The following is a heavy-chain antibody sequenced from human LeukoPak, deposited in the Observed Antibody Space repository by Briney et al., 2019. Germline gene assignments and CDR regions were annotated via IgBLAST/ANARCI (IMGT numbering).Heavy chain of an antibody. V-gene: IGHV3-30-3*01. D-gene: IGHD6-6*01. CDR3: ARQRAGIAARPDYYYYGMDV. CDR2: ISYDGSNK. CDR1: GFTFSSYA. J-gene: IGHJ6*02. Sequence: PGGSLRLSCAASGFTFSSYAMHWVRQAPGKGLEWVAVISYDGSNKYYADSVKGRFTISRDNPKNTLYLQMNSLRAEDTAVYYCARQRAGIAARPDYYYYGMDVWGQGTTVTVSS.